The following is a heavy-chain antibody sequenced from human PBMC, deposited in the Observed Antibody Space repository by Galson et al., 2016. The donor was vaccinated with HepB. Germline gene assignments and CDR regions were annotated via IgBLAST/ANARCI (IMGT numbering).Heavy chain of an antibody. V-gene: IGHV1-2*02. Sequence: SVKVSCKASGYTFTDHFIHWVRQAPGQALEWMGWFSPNSRDTHYAQKFQGRVTMTWDTSVSTAYMELIRLRSDDTAIYYCARDLLRPLYDSLTGAHNPPGYFYGMDVWGQGTTVTVS. D-gene: IGHD3-9*01. CDR2: FSPNSRDT. CDR1: GYTFTDHF. J-gene: IGHJ6*02. CDR3: ARDLLRPLYDSLTGAHNPPGYFYGMDV.